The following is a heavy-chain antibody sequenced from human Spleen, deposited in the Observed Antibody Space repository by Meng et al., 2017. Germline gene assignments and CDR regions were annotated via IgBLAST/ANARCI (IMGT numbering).Heavy chain of an antibody. CDR1: GFTFSSYG. CDR3: ARCLVHSAVMGAFDI. CDR2: ISYDGSNK. V-gene: IGHV3-30*19. J-gene: IGHJ3*02. D-gene: IGHD3-16*01. Sequence: GESLKISCAASGFTFSSYGMHWVRQAPGKGLEWVAVISYDGSNKYYADSVKGRFTISRDTSKNTLYLQMNSLTADDTAVYYCARCLVHSAVMGAFDIWGQGTMVTVSS.